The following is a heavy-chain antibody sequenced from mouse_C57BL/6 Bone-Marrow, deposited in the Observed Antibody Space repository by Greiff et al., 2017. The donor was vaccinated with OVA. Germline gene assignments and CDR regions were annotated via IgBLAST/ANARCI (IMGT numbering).Heavy chain of an antibody. CDR1: GFTFSSYG. Sequence: EVMLVESGGDLVKPGGSLKLSCAASGFTFSSYGMSWVRQTPDKRLEWVATISSGGSYTYYPDSVKGRFTISRDNAKNTLYLQMSSLKSEDTAMYYCARQGGREGPFDYWGQGTTLTVSS. J-gene: IGHJ2*01. CDR2: ISSGGSYT. V-gene: IGHV5-6*01. CDR3: ARQGGREGPFDY.